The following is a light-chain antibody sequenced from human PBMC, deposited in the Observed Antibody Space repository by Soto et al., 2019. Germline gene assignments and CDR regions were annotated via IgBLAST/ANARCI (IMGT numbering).Light chain of an antibody. J-gene: IGLJ1*01. CDR2: EVS. CDR3: SSFTSSYTFV. V-gene: IGLV2-14*01. Sequence: QSVLTQPASVSGSPGQSIAISCTGTSSDVGGYKYVSWYQQHPGKAPKLLISEVSNRPSGVSDRFSGSKSGNTASLTISGLQAEDEADYYCSSFTSSYTFVFXSGTKVTVL. CDR1: SSDVGGYKY.